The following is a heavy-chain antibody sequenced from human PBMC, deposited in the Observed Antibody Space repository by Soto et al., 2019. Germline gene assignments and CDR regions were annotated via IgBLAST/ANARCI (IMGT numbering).Heavy chain of an antibody. CDR1: GYTFTSYG. CDR3: ARDQGHIVVVTAILNWFDP. J-gene: IGHJ5*02. CDR2: ISAYNGNT. V-gene: IGHV1-18*01. D-gene: IGHD2-21*02. Sequence: GASVKVSCKASGYTFTSYGISWVRQAPGQGLEWMGWISAYNGNTNYAQKLQGRVTMTTDTSTSTAYMELRSLRSDDTAVYYCARDQGHIVVVTAILNWFDPWGQGTLVTVSS.